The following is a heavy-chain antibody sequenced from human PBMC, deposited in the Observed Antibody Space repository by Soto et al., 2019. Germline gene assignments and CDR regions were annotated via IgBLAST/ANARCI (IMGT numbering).Heavy chain of an antibody. CDR1: GFTFSNAW. V-gene: IGHV3-15*01. D-gene: IGHD2-8*02. CDR2: IKSKTDGGTT. CDR3: TTVRWLWGYFDY. Sequence: PGGSLRLSCAASGFTFSNAWMSWVRQAPGKGLEWVGRIKSKTDGGTTDYAAPVKGRFTISRDDSKNTLYLQMNGLKTEDTAVYYCTTVRWLWGYFDYWGQGTLVTVSS. J-gene: IGHJ4*02.